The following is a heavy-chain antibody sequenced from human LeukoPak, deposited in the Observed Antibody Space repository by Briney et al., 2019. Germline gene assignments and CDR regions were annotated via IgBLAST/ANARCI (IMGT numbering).Heavy chain of an antibody. D-gene: IGHD3-9*01. V-gene: IGHV4-34*01. J-gene: IGHJ6*03. CDR2: INHSGST. CDR3: ARALFSSYRGYYYMDV. Sequence: PSETLPLTCAVYGGSFSGYYWSWIRQPPGKGLEWIGEINHSGSTNYNPSLKSRVTISVDTSKNQFSLKLSSVTAADTAVYYCARALFSSYRGYYYMDVWGKGTTVTVSS. CDR1: GGSFSGYY.